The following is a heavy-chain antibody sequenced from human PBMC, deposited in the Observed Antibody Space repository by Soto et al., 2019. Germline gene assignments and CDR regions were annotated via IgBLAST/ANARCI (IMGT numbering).Heavy chain of an antibody. J-gene: IGHJ3*02. CDR3: AREDDRPDNCLAM. D-gene: IGHD3-22*01. V-gene: IGHV3-33*05. Sequence: QVQLVESGGGVVQPGRSLRLSCAASGFTFSKYGMHWVRQAPGKGLEGLAVVLHDGGDQRYGDSVKGRFTISRDNSKNTLYLKSNSLTVEDTSVYYCAREDDRPDNCLAMWGQGTMVTVST. CDR1: GFTFSKYG. CDR2: VLHDGGDQ.